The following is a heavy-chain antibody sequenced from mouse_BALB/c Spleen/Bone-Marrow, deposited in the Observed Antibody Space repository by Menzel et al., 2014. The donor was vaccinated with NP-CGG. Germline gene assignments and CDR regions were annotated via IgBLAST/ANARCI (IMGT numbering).Heavy chain of an antibody. D-gene: IGHD4-1*01. CDR1: GFNIKDTY. CDR3: ARAGRGRYFDV. Sequence: EVKLEESGAELVKPGASVKLPCTASGFNIKDTYMHWVKQRPEQGLEWIGGIDPANGNTKYDPKFQGKATITADTSSNTAYLQLSSLTSEDTAVYYCARAGRGRYFDVWGAGTTVTVSS. V-gene: IGHV14-3*02. J-gene: IGHJ1*01. CDR2: IDPANGNT.